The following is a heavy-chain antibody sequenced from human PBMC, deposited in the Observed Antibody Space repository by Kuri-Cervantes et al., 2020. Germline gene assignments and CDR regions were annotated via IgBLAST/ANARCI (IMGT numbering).Heavy chain of an antibody. Sequence: GGSLRLSCAASGFTFGNYAMSWVRQAPGKGLEWVSSISSSSSYIYYADSVKGRFTISRDNAKNTLYLQMNSLRAKDTAVYYCAREGSGGRTQVDYWGQGTLVTVSS. CDR2: ISSSSSYI. J-gene: IGHJ4*02. D-gene: IGHD2-15*01. V-gene: IGHV3-21*01. CDR3: AREGSGGRTQVDY. CDR1: GFTFGNYA.